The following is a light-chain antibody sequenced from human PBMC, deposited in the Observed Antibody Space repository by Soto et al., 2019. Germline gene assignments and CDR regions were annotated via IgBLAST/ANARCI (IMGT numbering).Light chain of an antibody. CDR2: EAS. J-gene: IGKJ4*01. V-gene: IGKV1-5*03. CDR3: QQYEAYPLT. CDR1: ESISSW. Sequence: DIQMTQSPSTLSASVGDRVTITCRASESISSWLAWYQQKPGTAPKLLIYEASSLESGVPSRFSGSGSGTAFTLTISSLQPDDFATYSCQQYEAYPLTFGGGTKVEIK.